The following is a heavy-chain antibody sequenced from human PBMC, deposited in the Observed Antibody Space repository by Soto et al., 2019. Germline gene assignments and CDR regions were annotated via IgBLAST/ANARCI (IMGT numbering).Heavy chain of an antibody. D-gene: IGHD1-1*01. CDR3: ARGRYGDY. Sequence: QVHLVQSGAEVKKPGASVKVSCKGSGSAFPTYGLTWVRQAPGQGLEWMGWISAHNGNTNYAQKLQGRVTVTRDTSTSTAYMELRSLRSDDTAVYYCARGRYGDYWGQGALVTVSS. V-gene: IGHV1-18*01. CDR2: ISAHNGNT. CDR1: GSAFPTYG. J-gene: IGHJ4*02.